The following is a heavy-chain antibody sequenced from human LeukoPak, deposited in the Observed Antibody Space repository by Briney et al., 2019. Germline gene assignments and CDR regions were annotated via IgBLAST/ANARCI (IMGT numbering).Heavy chain of an antibody. Sequence: GGSLRLSCAASGFTFSSYSMNWVRQAPGKGLEWVSSISSSSSYIYYADSVKGRFTISRYNAKNSLYLQMNSLRAEDTAVYYCARFIVSWSGYYEEDFDYWGQGTLVTVSS. CDR1: GFTFSSYS. D-gene: IGHD3-3*01. V-gene: IGHV3-21*01. J-gene: IGHJ4*02. CDR3: ARFIVSWSGYYEEDFDY. CDR2: ISSSSSYI.